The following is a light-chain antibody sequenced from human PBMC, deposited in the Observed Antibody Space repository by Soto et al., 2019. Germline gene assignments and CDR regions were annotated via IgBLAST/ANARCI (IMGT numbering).Light chain of an antibody. CDR2: AAS. V-gene: IGKV1-39*01. CDR1: QSISSY. J-gene: IGKJ5*01. CDR3: QESYSTSPIT. Sequence: DIQMTQSPSSLSASVGDRVTITCRASQSISSYLNWYQQKPGKAPKLLFYAASSLQSGVPSRFSGSGSGTDFTLTISNLPPEDFETYYCQESYSTSPITFGQGTRLEI.